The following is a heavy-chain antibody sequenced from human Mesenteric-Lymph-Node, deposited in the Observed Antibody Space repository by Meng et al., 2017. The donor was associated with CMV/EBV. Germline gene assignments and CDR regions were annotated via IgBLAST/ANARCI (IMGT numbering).Heavy chain of an antibody. J-gene: IGHJ4*02. V-gene: IGHV1-8*02. D-gene: IGHD6-13*01. CDR1: GYTFTSYD. CDR3: ARDHRPYSSNNPVDY. Sequence: ASVKVSCKASGYTFTSYDINWVRQATGQGLEWMGWMNPNSGNTGYAQKLQGRVTMTTDTSTSTAYMELRSLRSDDTALYYCARDHRPYSSNNPVDYWGQGTLVTVSS. CDR2: MNPNSGNT.